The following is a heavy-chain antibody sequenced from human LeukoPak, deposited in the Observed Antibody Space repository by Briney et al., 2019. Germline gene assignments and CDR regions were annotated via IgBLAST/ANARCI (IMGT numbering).Heavy chain of an antibody. CDR2: ISYDGSNK. CDR3: AKDLESHLLLWFGELPRGAFDI. V-gene: IGHV3-30*18. CDR1: GFTFSSYG. J-gene: IGHJ3*02. D-gene: IGHD3-10*01. Sequence: PGGSLRLSFAASGFTFSSYGMHWVRQAPGKGLEWVAVISYDGSNKYYADSVKGRFTISRDNSKNTLYLQMNSLRAEDTAVYYCAKDLESHLLLWFGELPRGAFDIWGQGTMVTVSS.